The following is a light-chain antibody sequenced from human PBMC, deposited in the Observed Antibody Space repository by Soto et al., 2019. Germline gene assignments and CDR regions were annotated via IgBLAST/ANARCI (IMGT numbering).Light chain of an antibody. CDR3: QQYDVHPKT. CDR1: ESSSGW. J-gene: IGKJ1*01. CDR2: DAS. V-gene: IGKV1-5*01. Sequence: IQLTQSPSTLSASVGDRVTVSGRAGESSSGWFAWYQQTPGKAPKVLISDASRLETGVPSRFSGSGYGTDFTLTITSLQTDDFVTYHCQQYDVHPKTFGQGTKVDIK.